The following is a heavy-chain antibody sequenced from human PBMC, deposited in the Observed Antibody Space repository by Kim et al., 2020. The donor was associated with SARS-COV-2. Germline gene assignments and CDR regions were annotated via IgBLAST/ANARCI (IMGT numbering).Heavy chain of an antibody. J-gene: IGHJ5*02. CDR1: GFTFSRYS. Sequence: GGYLRLSCAASGFTFSRYSMAWVRQAPGKGLEWVSSISDIGGSLYYADSVKGRSTISRDNSKNTMYLQMNRLRVEDTAIYYCAKGCTYCRTNWFDSWGQG. CDR3: AKGCTYCRTNWFDS. V-gene: IGHV3-23*01. D-gene: IGHD1-26*01. CDR2: ISDIGGSL.